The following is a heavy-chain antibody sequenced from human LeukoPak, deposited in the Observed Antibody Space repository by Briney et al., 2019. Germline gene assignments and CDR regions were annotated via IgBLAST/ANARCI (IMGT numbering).Heavy chain of an antibody. CDR3: ARDYYARSGYAGDYYGMDV. D-gene: IGHD3-22*01. CDR1: GYTFTSYA. CDR2: INAGNGNT. J-gene: IGHJ6*02. V-gene: IGHV1-3*01. Sequence: ASVKVSCKASGYTFTSYAMHWVRQAPGQGLEWMGWINAGNGNTKYSQKFQGRVTITRDTSASTAYMELSSLRSEDTAVYYCARDYYARSGYAGDYYGMDVWGQGTTVTVSS.